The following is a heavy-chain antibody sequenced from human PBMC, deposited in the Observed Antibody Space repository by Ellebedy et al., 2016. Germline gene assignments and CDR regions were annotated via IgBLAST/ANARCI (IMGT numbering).Heavy chain of an antibody. J-gene: IGHJ4*02. D-gene: IGHD6-13*01. V-gene: IGHV4-39*07. CDR3: ATSGGSSWKGVVYFDY. CDR2: MFYTGNT. Sequence: SETLSLTCTVSGASISSSNYYWGWIRQPPGKGLEWIGSMFYTGNTYYNPSLKSRVIISGDMSKNQFSLRLSAVTAADTAVYYCATSGGSSWKGVVYFDYWGQGTLVTVSS. CDR1: GASISSSNYY.